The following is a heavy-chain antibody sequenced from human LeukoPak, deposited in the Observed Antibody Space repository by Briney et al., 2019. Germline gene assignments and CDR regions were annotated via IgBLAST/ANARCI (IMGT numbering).Heavy chain of an antibody. CDR2: ISSSSSYI. CDR1: GFTFSSYS. CDR3: AKETDGSGSESGY. V-gene: IGHV3-21*01. Sequence: PGGSLRLSCAASGFTFSSYSMNWVRQAPGKGLEWVSSISSSSSYIYYADSVKGRFTISRDNAKNSLYLQMNSLRAEDTAVYYCAKETDGSGSESGYRGQGTLVTVSS. D-gene: IGHD3-10*01. J-gene: IGHJ4*02.